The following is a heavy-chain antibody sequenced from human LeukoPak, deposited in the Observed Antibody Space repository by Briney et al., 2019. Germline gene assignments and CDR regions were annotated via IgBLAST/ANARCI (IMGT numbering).Heavy chain of an antibody. D-gene: IGHD3-3*01. CDR3: TTDRHPLNTMSEGALDY. CDR1: GFTFRNAW. J-gene: IGHJ4*02. V-gene: IGHV3-15*01. CDR2: IKSGTT. Sequence: PGGSLRLSCAASGFTFRNAWMSWVRQAPGEGLEWVGRIKSGTTDYAAPVKGRFTISRDDSKNTLYLQMNSLKTEDTAVYFCTTDRHPLNTMSEGALDYWGQGTLVTVSS.